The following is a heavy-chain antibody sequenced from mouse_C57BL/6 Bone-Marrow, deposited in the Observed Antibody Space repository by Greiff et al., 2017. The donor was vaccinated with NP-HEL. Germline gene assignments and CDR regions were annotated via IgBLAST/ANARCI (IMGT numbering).Heavy chain of an antibody. CDR1: GFSFNTYA. D-gene: IGHD1-1*01. J-gene: IGHJ1*03. CDR2: IRSKSNNYAT. Sequence: EVKLVESGGGLVQPKGSLKLSCAASGFSFNTYAMNWVRQAPGKGLEWVARIRSKSNNYATYYADSVKDRFTISRDDTESMLYLQMNNLKTEDTAMYYCVRPLITTVVADWYFDVWGTGTTVTVSS. CDR3: VRPLITTVVADWYFDV. V-gene: IGHV10-1*01.